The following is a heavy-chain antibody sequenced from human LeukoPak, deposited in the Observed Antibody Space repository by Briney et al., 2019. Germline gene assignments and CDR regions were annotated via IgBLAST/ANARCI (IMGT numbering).Heavy chain of an antibody. V-gene: IGHV4-30-2*01. CDR3: ASVPAAAHRGYFDY. CDR1: GDSVNSGAHS. CDR2: FYHSGST. J-gene: IGHJ4*02. D-gene: IGHD6-13*01. Sequence: SETLSLTCAVSGDSVNSGAHSWSWIRQPPGKGLEWIGYFYHSGSTYYNPSLKSRVTISVDRSKNQFSLKLESVTAADTGVYYCASVPAAAHRGYFDYWGQGTLVTVSS.